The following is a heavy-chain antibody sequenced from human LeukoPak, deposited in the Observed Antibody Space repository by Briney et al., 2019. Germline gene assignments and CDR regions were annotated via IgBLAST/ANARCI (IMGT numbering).Heavy chain of an antibody. CDR1: GGSFSAYY. CDR2: INHRGDT. V-gene: IGHV4-34*01. J-gene: IGHJ4*02. Sequence: SETLSLTCAVYGGSFSAYYWSWIRQSPGKGLEWIAEINHRGDTNYNPSVKSRVSISVDTSKNQFSLKVTSLTAADTAVYYCASGAPASGWSDYWGQGTLVTVSS. CDR3: ASGAPASGWSDY. D-gene: IGHD6-19*01.